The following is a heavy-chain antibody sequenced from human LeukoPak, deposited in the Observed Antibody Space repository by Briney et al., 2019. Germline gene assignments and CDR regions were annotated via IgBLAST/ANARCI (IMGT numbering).Heavy chain of an antibody. CDR2: IYHSGST. Sequence: KPSETLSLTCAVSGYSISSGYYWGWIRQPPGKGLEWIGSIYHSGSTYYNPSLKSRVTISVDTSKNQFSLKLSSVTAADTAVYYCARRNIAAAVYWFDPWGQGTLSPSPQ. CDR1: GYSISSGYY. D-gene: IGHD6-13*01. V-gene: IGHV4-38-2*01. J-gene: IGHJ5*02. CDR3: ARRNIAAAVYWFDP.